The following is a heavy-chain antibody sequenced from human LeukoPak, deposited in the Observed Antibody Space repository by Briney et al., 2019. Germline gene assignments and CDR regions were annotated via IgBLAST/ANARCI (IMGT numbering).Heavy chain of an antibody. Sequence: PGGSLRLSCAASGFTFSSYAMNWVRRAPGKGVEWVSTISVSGGSTYYADFVKGRFTISRDNSKNTLYLQMNSLRVEDTAVYYCAKGSYDTSGRYYYYGMDVWGQGTTVTVSS. J-gene: IGHJ6*02. D-gene: IGHD3-22*01. CDR3: AKGSYDTSGRYYYYGMDV. CDR1: GFTFSSYA. V-gene: IGHV3-23*01. CDR2: ISVSGGST.